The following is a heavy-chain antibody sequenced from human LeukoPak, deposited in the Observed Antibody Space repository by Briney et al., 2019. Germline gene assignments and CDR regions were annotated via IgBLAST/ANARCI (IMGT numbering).Heavy chain of an antibody. Sequence: GGSLRLSCAASGFTFSSYGMHWVRQAHGEGLEWVAVISYDGSNKYYADSVKGRFTISRDNSKNTLYLQMNSLRAEDTAVYYCAKDDPNYYFDYWGQGTLVTVSS. V-gene: IGHV3-30*18. CDR1: GFTFSSYG. D-gene: IGHD1-7*01. J-gene: IGHJ4*02. CDR3: AKDDPNYYFDY. CDR2: ISYDGSNK.